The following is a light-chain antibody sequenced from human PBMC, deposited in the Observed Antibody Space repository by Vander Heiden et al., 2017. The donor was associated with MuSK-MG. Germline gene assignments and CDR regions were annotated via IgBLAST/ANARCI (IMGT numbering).Light chain of an antibody. CDR3: CSYAGSSTAWV. CDR2: EGS. V-gene: IGLV2-23*01. J-gene: IGLJ3*02. CDR1: SSDAGRYNL. Sequence: QSALTQPASVSGSPGQSITISCTRTSSDAGRYNLVSWYQQHPGKAPKLMIYEGSKRTSGVSNRFSGSKSGNTASLTISGLQAEDEADYYCCSYAGSSTAWVFGGGTKLTVL.